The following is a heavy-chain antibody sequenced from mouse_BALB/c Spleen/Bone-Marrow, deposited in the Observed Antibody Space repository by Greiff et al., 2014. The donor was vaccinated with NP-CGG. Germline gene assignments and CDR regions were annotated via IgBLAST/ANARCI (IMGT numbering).Heavy chain of an antibody. CDR3: ARALAYGGSFDY. CDR2: ISNLAYSI. V-gene: IGHV5-15*02. D-gene: IGHD1-1*01. J-gene: IGHJ2*01. CDR1: GFTFSDYG. Sequence: DVQLVESGGGLVQPGGSRKLSCAASGFTFSDYGMAWVRQAPGKGPEWVAFISNLAYSIYYTDTVTGRFTISRENAKNTLYLEMSSPRSEDTAMYYCARALAYGGSFDYWGQGTTLTVSS.